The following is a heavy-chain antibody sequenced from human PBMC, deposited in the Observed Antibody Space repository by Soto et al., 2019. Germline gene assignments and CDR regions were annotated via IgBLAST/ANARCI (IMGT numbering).Heavy chain of an antibody. D-gene: IGHD3-22*01. CDR3: ACGITMIVVVEGIPDYYGMDV. CDR2: IIPIFGTA. V-gene: IGHV1-69*01. J-gene: IGHJ6*02. Sequence: QVQMVQSGAEVKKPGSSVKVSCKASGGTFSSYAISWVRQAPGQGLEWMGGIIPIFGTANYAQKFQGRVTITADESTSTDYMELSSLRSEDTAVYYCACGITMIVVVEGIPDYYGMDVWGQGTTVTVSS. CDR1: GGTFSSYA.